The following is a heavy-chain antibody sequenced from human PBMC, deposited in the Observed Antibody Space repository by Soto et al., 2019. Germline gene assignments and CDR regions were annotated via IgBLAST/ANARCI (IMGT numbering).Heavy chain of an antibody. CDR1: GGSVSGNSVA. D-gene: IGHD6-19*01. CDR3: ATGYYSGRHYFGY. CDR2: TYYRSKWYN. V-gene: IGHV6-1*01. Sequence: PSQTLSLTCAISGGSVSGNSVAWNWIRQSPARGLEWLGRTYYRSKWYNDYAVSVKSRITINPDTSRNQFSLQLNSVTPEDTAVYYCATGYYSGRHYFGYWGQGTLVTVS. J-gene: IGHJ4*02.